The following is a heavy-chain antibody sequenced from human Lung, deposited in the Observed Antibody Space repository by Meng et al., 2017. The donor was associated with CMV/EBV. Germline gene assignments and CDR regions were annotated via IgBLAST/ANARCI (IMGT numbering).Heavy chain of an antibody. CDR2: IYYSGST. J-gene: IGHJ5*02. Sequence: SLPCTVSGGYISSGGYYWSWIRQHPGKGLEWIGYIYYSGSTYYNPSLKSRVTISVDTSKNQFSLKLSSVTAADTAVYYCARGDWFDPWGQGTLVTVSS. CDR1: GGYISSGGYY. CDR3: ARGDWFDP. V-gene: IGHV4-31*03.